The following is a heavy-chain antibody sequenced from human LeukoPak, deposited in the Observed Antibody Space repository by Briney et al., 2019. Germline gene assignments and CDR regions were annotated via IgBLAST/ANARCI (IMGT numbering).Heavy chain of an antibody. CDR2: ISYDGSNK. CDR3: AKKITMVRGVQWDDY. CDR1: GFTFSSYG. V-gene: IGHV3-30*18. D-gene: IGHD3-10*01. J-gene: IGHJ4*02. Sequence: PGGSLRLSCAASGFTFSSYGMHWVRQAPGKGLEWVAVISYDGSNKYYADSVKGRFTISRDNSKNTLYLQMNSLRAEDTAVYYCAKKITMVRGVQWDDYWGQGTLVTVSS.